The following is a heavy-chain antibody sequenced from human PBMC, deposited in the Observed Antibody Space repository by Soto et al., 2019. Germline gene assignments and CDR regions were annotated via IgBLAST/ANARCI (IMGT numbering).Heavy chain of an antibody. Sequence: LRLSCAASGFTFSSYAMHWVRQAPGKGLEWVAVISYDGSNKYYADSVKGRFTISRDNSKNTLYLQMNSLRAEDTAVYYCARDYIGYYYYYGMDVWGQGTTVTVSS. V-gene: IGHV3-30-3*01. CDR1: GFTFSSYA. CDR2: ISYDGSNK. J-gene: IGHJ6*02. D-gene: IGHD4-4*01. CDR3: ARDYIGYYYYYGMDV.